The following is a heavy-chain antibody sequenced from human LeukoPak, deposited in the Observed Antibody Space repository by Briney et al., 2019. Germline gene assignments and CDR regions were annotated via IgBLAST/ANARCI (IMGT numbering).Heavy chain of an antibody. Sequence: GGSLRLSCAASGFTFDDYAMHWVRQAPGKGLEWVSLISWDGGSTYYADSVKGRFTISRDNSKNSLYLQMNSLRAEDTALYYCARGGYHAAFDIWGQGTMVTVSS. J-gene: IGHJ3*02. D-gene: IGHD3-16*02. CDR1: GFTFDDYA. CDR3: ARGGYHAAFDI. V-gene: IGHV3-43D*03. CDR2: ISWDGGST.